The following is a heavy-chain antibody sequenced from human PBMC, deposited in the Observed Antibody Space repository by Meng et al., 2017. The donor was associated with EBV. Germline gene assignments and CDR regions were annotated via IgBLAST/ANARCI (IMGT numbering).Heavy chain of an antibody. J-gene: IGHJ5*02. CDR1: GYTFTSYD. V-gene: IGHV1-8*01. CDR3: ARGVGTIFGVVIKNWFDP. CDR2: MNPNSGNT. Sequence: QWERVQWGDEVKKSGASVKVACKASGYTFTSYDINWVRQATGQGLEWMGWMNPNSGNTGYAQKFQGRVTMTRNTSISTAYMELSSLRSEDTAVYYCARGVGTIFGVVIKNWFDPWGQGTLVTVSS. D-gene: IGHD3-3*01.